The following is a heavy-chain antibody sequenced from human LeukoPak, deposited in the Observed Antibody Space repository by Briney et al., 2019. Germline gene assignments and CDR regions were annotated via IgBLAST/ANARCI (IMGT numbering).Heavy chain of an antibody. V-gene: IGHV1-69*01. J-gene: IGHJ4*02. CDR3: ARDRTTVLRFLEGSFDY. Sequence: ASVKVSCKASGGTFSSYAISWVRQAPGQGLEWMGGIIPIFGTANYAQKFQGRVTITADESTSTAYMELSSLRSEDTAVYYCARDRTTVLRFLEGSFDYWGQGTLATVSS. D-gene: IGHD3-3*01. CDR2: IIPIFGTA. CDR1: GGTFSSYA.